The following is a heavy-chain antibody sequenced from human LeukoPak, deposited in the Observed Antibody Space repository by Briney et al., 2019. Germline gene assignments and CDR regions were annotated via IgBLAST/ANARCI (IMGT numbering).Heavy chain of an antibody. Sequence: VASMKVSCKASGGTFISYAISWVRQAPGQGLEWMGGIIPIFGTANYAQKFQGRVTITADESTSTAYMELSSLRSEDTAVYYCARYCSSTSCPISDWGQGTLVTVSS. D-gene: IGHD2-2*01. J-gene: IGHJ4*02. V-gene: IGHV1-69*13. CDR3: ARYCSSTSCPISD. CDR1: GGTFISYA. CDR2: IIPIFGTA.